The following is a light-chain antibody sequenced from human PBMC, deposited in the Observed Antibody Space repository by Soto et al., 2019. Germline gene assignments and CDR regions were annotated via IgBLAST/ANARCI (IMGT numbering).Light chain of an antibody. V-gene: IGKV1-39*01. CDR1: QSISSY. J-gene: IGKJ1*01. CDR3: QQSYSTPRT. CDR2: AAS. Sequence: DIQMTQSPSSLSASVGGRVTITCRASQSISSYLNWYQQKPGKAPKLLIYAASSLQSGVPSRFSGSGSGTDFTLTISSLQPEDFATYYCQQSYSTPRTFGHGTKVDIK.